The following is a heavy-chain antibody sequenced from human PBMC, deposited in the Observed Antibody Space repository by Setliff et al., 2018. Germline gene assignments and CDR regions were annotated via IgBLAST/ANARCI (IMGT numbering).Heavy chain of an antibody. CDR1: GYNFITLG. Sequence: ASVKVSCKTSGYNFITLGISWVRQAPGQGLEWMGWISPYNEKTKYAEKFQGRVTMTTDTSTTTVYMEVASLRSDDTAVFYCVRLHKGWDYFDYWGQGTLVTVSS. CDR2: ISPYNEKT. V-gene: IGHV1-18*01. D-gene: IGHD6-19*01. CDR3: VRLHKGWDYFDY. J-gene: IGHJ4*02.